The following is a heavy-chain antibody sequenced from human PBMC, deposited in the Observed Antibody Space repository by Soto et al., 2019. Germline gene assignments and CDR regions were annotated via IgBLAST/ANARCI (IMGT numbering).Heavy chain of an antibody. CDR1: GFTFSTYG. J-gene: IGHJ4*02. V-gene: IGHV3-30*03. CDR3: VIGPEYHYFNY. CDR2: ILFDGTKK. Sequence: QVQLVESGGGVVQPGRSLRLSCAASGFTFSTYGMHWVRQAPGKGLEWVAFILFDGTKKDYADSVKGRFTISRDNSNNTLYLQMNSLRAEDTAVYYCVIGPEYHYFNYWGQGTLVTVSS.